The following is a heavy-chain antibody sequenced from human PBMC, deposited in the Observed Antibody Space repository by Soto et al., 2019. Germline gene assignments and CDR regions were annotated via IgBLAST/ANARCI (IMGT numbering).Heavy chain of an antibody. CDR1: GFSFSSYS. CDR2: ISSSASHI. D-gene: IGHD2-15*01. CDR3: ARGYTGYCSGGTCYWFAP. V-gene: IGHV3-21*01. Sequence: GGSLRLSCAASGFSFSSYSMNWVRQAPGKGLEWVSSISSSASHINYADSVKGRFTISRDNAKKSLYLQMNSLRAEDTAVYYCARGYTGYCSGGTCYWFAPWGQGTLVTVSS. J-gene: IGHJ5*02.